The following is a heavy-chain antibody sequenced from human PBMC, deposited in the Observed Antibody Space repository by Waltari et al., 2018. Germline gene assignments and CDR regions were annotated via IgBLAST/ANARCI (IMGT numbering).Heavy chain of an antibody. J-gene: IGHJ6*02. CDR3: ARGYGSGSAYGMDV. CDR2: INPNXGGT. V-gene: IGHV1-2*06. Sequence: QVQLVQSGAEVKKPGASVKVSCKASGYTFTGYYMHWVGPAPGQGLEWMGRINPNXGGTNYAQKFQGRVTMTRDTSISTAYMELSRLRSDDTAVYYCARGYGSGSAYGMDVWGQGTTVTVSS. D-gene: IGHD3-10*01. CDR1: GYTFTGYY.